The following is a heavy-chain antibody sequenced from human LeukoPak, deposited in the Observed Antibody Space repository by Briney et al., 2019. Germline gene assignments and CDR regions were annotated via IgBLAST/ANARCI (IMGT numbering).Heavy chain of an antibody. CDR1: GFTFSSYS. V-gene: IGHV3-21*01. D-gene: IGHD3-22*01. CDR2: ISSSSYI. Sequence: GGSLRLSCAASGFTFSSYSMNWVRQAPGKGLEWVSSISSSSYIYYADSVKGRFTISRDNAKNSLYLQMNSLRAEDTAVYYCARGEYYYDSSGPFDYWGQGTLVTVSS. J-gene: IGHJ4*02. CDR3: ARGEYYYDSSGPFDY.